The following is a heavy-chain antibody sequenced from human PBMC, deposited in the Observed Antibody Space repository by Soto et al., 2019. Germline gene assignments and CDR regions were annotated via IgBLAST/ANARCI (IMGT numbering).Heavy chain of an antibody. CDR2: FDPEDGET. CDR1: GYTLTELS. CDR3: ATDYYDSSGHQGGY. J-gene: IGHJ4*02. V-gene: IGHV1-24*01. D-gene: IGHD3-22*01. Sequence: RASVKVSCKVSGYTLTELSMHWVRQAPGKGLEWMGGFDPEDGETIYAQKFQGRVTMTEDTSTDTAYMELSSLRSEDTAVYYCATDYYDSSGHQGGYWGQGTLVTVSS.